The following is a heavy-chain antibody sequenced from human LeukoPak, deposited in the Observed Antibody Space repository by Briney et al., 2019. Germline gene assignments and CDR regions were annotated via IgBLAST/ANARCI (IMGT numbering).Heavy chain of an antibody. Sequence: PGGSLRLSCAASGFTFDDYAMHWVRQAPGKGLEWVSGISWNSGSIGYADSVKGRFTISRDDAKNSLYLQMNSLRAEDTALYYCAKDIGSGSYPYYYDGMDVWGQGTTVTVSS. CDR1: GFTFDDYA. J-gene: IGHJ6*02. V-gene: IGHV3-9*01. D-gene: IGHD1-26*01. CDR3: AKDIGSGSYPYYYDGMDV. CDR2: ISWNSGSI.